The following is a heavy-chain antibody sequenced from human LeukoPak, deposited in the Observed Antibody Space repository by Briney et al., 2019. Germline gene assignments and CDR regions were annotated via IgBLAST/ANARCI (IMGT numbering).Heavy chain of an antibody. V-gene: IGHV4-59*11. J-gene: IGHJ6*02. Sequence: ETLSLTCTVSGGSMKNHYWIWIRQSPGKGLEWIGYIYYSGSTNYNPSLKSRVTISVDTSKNQFSLKLSSVTAADTAVYYCARAGYCSSTSCQWVPLVWGQGTTVTVSS. CDR2: IYYSGST. D-gene: IGHD2-2*03. CDR3: ARAGYCSSTSCQWVPLV. CDR1: GGSMKNHY.